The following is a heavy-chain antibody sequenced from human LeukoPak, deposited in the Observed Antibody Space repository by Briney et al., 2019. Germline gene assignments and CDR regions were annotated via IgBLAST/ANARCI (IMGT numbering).Heavy chain of an antibody. Sequence: SSETLSLTCAVSGYSISSDYYWGWIRQPPGKGLEWIGSISHGGRTYYNPSFKSRVTTSVDTSKNEVSLKLSSVTAADTAVYYCAGIVGNIDVFDYWGQGTLVTVSS. CDR2: ISHGGRT. D-gene: IGHD1-26*01. CDR1: GYSISSDYY. V-gene: IGHV4-38-2*01. J-gene: IGHJ4*02. CDR3: AGIVGNIDVFDY.